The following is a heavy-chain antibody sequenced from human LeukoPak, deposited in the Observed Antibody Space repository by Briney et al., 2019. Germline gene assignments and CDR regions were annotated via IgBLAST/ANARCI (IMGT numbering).Heavy chain of an antibody. Sequence: GGSLRLSCAASGFTFSSYGMHWVRQAPGKGLEWVAVIWYDGSNKYYADSVKGRSTISRDNSKNTLYLQMNSLRAEDTAVYYCAKEGGGSGYYSVDYWGQGTLVTVSP. CDR2: IWYDGSNK. CDR1: GFTFSSYG. J-gene: IGHJ4*02. V-gene: IGHV3-33*06. CDR3: AKEGGGSGYYSVDY. D-gene: IGHD3-22*01.